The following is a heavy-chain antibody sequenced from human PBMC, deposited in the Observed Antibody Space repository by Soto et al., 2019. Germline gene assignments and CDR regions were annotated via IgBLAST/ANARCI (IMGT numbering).Heavy chain of an antibody. J-gene: IGHJ6*02. Sequence: QVQLVESGGGVVQPGRSLRLSCEASGFTSSSYVMHWVRQAPGKGQEWVAVISYDGSNKHYADSVKGRFTISRDNSKNTLYLEMNCLRGEETAAYSCARGDPYYGMAVWGQGTTVTVSS. V-gene: IGHV3-30*03. CDR1: GFTSSSYV. CDR2: ISYDGSNK. CDR3: ARGDPYYGMAV.